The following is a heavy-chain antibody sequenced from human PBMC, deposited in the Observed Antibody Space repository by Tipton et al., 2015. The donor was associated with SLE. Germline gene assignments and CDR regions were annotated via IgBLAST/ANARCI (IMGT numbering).Heavy chain of an antibody. CDR2: IQYDGSDK. V-gene: IGHV3-30*02. Sequence: SLRLSCAASGFTFSSYDMHWVRQAPGKGLEWVAFIQYDGSDKFYSDSVKGRFTISRDNSKNTLYLQMNSLRAEDTAVYYCVKEEDAFDYWGQGTLVTVST. CDR3: VKEEDAFDY. J-gene: IGHJ4*02. CDR1: GFTFSSYD.